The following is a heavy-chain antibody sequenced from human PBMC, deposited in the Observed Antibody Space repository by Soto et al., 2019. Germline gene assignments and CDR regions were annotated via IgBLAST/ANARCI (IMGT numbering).Heavy chain of an antibody. Sequence: GASVKVSCKASGYTFTSYGISWVRQAPGQGLEWMGWISAYNGNTNYAQKLQGRVTMTTDTSTSTAYMELRSLRSDDTAVYYCARENNYYGSGSYHSGYLAYWGQGTLVTVSS. J-gene: IGHJ4*02. D-gene: IGHD3-10*01. CDR3: ARENNYYGSGSYHSGYLAY. CDR1: GYTFTSYG. V-gene: IGHV1-18*01. CDR2: ISAYNGNT.